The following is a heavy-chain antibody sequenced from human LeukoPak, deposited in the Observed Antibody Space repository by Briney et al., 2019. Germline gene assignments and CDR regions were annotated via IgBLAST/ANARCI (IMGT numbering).Heavy chain of an antibody. V-gene: IGHV1-46*01. D-gene: IGHD3-10*01. CDR3: ARVGLLWFGTKGWFDP. CDR1: GYTFTSYY. Sequence: ASVKVSCKASGYTFTSYYMHWVRQAPGQGLEWMGIINPSGGSTSYAQKFQGRVTMTRDTSTSTVYMELSSLRSEDTAVYYCARVGLLWFGTKGWFDPWGQGTLVTVSS. J-gene: IGHJ5*02. CDR2: INPSGGST.